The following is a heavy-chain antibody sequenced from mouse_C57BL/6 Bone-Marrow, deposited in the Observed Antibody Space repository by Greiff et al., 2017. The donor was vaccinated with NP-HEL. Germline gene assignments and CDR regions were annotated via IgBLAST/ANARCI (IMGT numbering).Heavy chain of an antibody. J-gene: IGHJ1*03. D-gene: IGHD1-1*01. CDR3: AREASYGSSHWYFDV. CDR1: GYTFTSYW. V-gene: IGHV1-69*01. Sequence: QVQLQQPGAELVMPGASVKLSCKASGYTFTSYWMHWVKQRPGQGLEWIGEIDPSDSYTNYNQQFKGKSTLTVDKSSSTAYMQRSSLTSEDSAVYYCAREASYGSSHWYFDVWGTGTTVTVSS. CDR2: IDPSDSYT.